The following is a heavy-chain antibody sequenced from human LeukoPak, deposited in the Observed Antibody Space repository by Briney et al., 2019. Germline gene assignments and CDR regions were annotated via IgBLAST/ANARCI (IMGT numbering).Heavy chain of an antibody. CDR3: GRLDDYDYSAW. Sequence: SETLSLTCTVSSASIRSSNYYWGWIRQPPGKGLEWIGSIYYIGNTYYNPSLKSRVTISVDTSKNQFSLKLNSVAAADTAVYFCGRLDDYDYSAWWGQGILVTVSS. CDR1: SASIRSSNYY. CDR2: IYYIGNT. V-gene: IGHV4-39*01. D-gene: IGHD3-22*01. J-gene: IGHJ4*02.